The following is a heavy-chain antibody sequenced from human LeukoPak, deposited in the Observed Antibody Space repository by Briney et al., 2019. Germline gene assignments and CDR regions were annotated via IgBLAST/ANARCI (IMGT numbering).Heavy chain of an antibody. J-gene: IGHJ3*02. CDR3: ARDMDGWYSAFDI. D-gene: IGHD6-19*01. CDR2: IWYDGSNK. V-gene: IGHV3-33*01. CDR1: X. Sequence: XMHWVRXAPGKGLEWVAVIWYDGSNKYYADSVKGRFTISRDNSKNTLYLQMNSLRAEDTAVYYCARDMDGWYSAFDIWGQGTMVTVSS.